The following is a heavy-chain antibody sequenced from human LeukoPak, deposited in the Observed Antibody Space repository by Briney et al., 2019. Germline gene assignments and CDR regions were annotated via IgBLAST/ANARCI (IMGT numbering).Heavy chain of an antibody. CDR3: ARFPYYYYGMDV. J-gene: IGHJ6*02. Sequence: PSETLSLTCAVYGGSFSGYYWSWIRQPPGKGLEWIGEINHSGSTNYNPSLKSRVTISVDTSKNQFSLKLSSVTAADTAVYYCARFPYYYYGMDVWGQGTTVTVSS. CDR1: GGSFSGYY. CDR2: INHSGST. V-gene: IGHV4-34*01.